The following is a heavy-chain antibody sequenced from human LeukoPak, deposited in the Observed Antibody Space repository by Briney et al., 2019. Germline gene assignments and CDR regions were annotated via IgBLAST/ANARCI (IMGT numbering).Heavy chain of an antibody. CDR3: ARADSIAAAGIIGDY. J-gene: IGHJ4*02. V-gene: IGHV1-18*01. CDR1: GYTFTSYG. D-gene: IGHD6-13*01. Sequence: GASVKVSCKASGYTFTSYGISWVRQAPGQGLEWMGWISAYNGNTNYAQKLQGRVTMTTDTSTSTAYMELRSLRSDDTAVYYCARADSIAAAGIIGDYWGQGTLVTVSS. CDR2: ISAYNGNT.